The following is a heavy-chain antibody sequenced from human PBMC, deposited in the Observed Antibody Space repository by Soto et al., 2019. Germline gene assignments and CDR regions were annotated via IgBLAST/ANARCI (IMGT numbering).Heavy chain of an antibody. CDR3: ARGYSGP. V-gene: IGHV1-8*01. CDR1: GYTFTTYD. CDR2: MNPHSGYT. D-gene: IGHD1-26*01. J-gene: IGHJ5*02. Sequence: GASVKVSCKASGYTFTTYDINWVRQAPGQGLEWMGWMNPHSGYTGYAQKFQGRVSMTRNTSITTAYMELNSLRSDDMAIYYCARGYSGPWGHGTLVTVSS.